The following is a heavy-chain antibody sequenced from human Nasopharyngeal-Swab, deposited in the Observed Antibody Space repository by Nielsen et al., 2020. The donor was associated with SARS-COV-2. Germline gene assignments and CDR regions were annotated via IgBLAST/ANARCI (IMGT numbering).Heavy chain of an antibody. J-gene: IGHJ4*02. CDR2: INHSGST. V-gene: IGHV4-34*01. CDR3: ARSKKAPFDY. Sequence: WIRQPPGKGLGWIGEINHSGSTNYNPSLKSRVTISVDTSKNQFSLKLSSVTAADTAVYYCARSKKAPFDYWGQGTLVTVSS.